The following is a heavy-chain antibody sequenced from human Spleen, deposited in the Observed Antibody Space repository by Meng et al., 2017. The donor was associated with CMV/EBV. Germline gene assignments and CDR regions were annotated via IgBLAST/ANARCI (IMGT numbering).Heavy chain of an antibody. CDR3: ARGRRGYSYDAPAG. V-gene: IGHV1-69*02. Sequence: ASGNTFSSYTINWVRQAPGQGLEWMGRIIPMLDIAAYAQKFQGRVTITADKSTSTAYMELNGLRSEDTAVYFCARGRRGYSYDAPAGWGQGTLVTVSS. D-gene: IGHD5-12*01. CDR2: IIPMLDIA. J-gene: IGHJ4*02. CDR1: GNTFSSYT.